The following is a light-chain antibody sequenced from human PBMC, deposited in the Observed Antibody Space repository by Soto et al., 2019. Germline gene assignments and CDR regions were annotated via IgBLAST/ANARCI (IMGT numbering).Light chain of an antibody. CDR1: QSISSY. J-gene: IGKJ4*01. V-gene: IGKV1-39*01. Sequence: DIQMTQSPSSLSASVGDRVTITCRASQSISSYLNWYQHKPGKAPKLLIYAASSLQSGVPSRFSGSGSGTDFSLTISSLQPEDFATYYCQQSSSTPLTFGGGTKVEIK. CDR2: AAS. CDR3: QQSSSTPLT.